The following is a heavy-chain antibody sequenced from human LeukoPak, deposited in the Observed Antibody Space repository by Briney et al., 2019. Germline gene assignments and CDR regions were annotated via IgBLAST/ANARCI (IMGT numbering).Heavy chain of an antibody. CDR1: GYTFTGYY. CDR3: ARNTIFGVVIIPLDY. V-gene: IGHV1-2*06. Sequence: ASVKVSCKASGYTFTGYYMHWVRQAPGQGLEWMGRINPNSGGTNYAQKFQGRVTMTRDTSISTAYMELRSLRSDDTAVYYCARNTIFGVVIIPLDYWGQGTLVTVSS. J-gene: IGHJ4*02. D-gene: IGHD3-3*01. CDR2: INPNSGGT.